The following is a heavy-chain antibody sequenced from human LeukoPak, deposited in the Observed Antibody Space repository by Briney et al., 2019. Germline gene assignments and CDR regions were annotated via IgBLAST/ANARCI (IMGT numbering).Heavy chain of an antibody. V-gene: IGHV1-46*01. J-gene: IGHJ4*02. D-gene: IGHD4-23*01. CDR3: ARHDLGGTSPFDY. Sequence: ASVKVSCKTSGYTSTSYYMHWVRQAPGQGLEWMGIINPSGDDTTYPQKFQGRVTMTRDTSTSTVYMELSSLRSDDTAVYYCARHDLGGTSPFDYWGRGTLVTVSS. CDR1: GYTSTSYY. CDR2: INPSGDDT.